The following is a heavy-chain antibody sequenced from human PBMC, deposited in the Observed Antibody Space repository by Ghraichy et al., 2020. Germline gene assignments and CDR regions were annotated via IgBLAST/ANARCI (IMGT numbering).Heavy chain of an antibody. V-gene: IGHV3-30*18. CDR2: ISYDGSNK. J-gene: IGHJ4*02. CDR1: GFTFSSYG. D-gene: IGHD6-13*01. Sequence: GGSLRLSCAASGFTFSSYGMHWVRQAPGKGLEWVAVISYDGSNKYYADSVKGRCTISRDNSKNTLYLQMNSLRAEDTAVYYCAKEWTGIAPSDWGQGTLVTVSS. CDR3: AKEWTGIAPSD.